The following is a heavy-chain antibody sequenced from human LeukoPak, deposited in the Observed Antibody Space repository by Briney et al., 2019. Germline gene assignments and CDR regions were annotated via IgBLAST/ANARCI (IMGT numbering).Heavy chain of an antibody. J-gene: IGHJ4*02. CDR3: AGHHPRNTVDF. CDR1: GGSISSYY. CDR2: ISDIGSI. D-gene: IGHD2/OR15-2a*01. V-gene: IGHV4-59*08. Sequence: SETLTLTCTVSGGSISSYYWSWIRQPPGKGLEWIAYISDIGSINYNPSLKSRVTISLDTSKNQFSLKLSSVTAADTAVYYCAGHHPRNTVDFWGQGTLVTVSS.